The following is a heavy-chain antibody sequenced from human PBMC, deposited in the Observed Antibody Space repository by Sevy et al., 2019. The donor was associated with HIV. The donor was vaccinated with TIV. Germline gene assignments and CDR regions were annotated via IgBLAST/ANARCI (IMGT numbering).Heavy chain of an antibody. CDR3: AKDIGPYGDAFDF. CDR2: ISSSGNYI. V-gene: IGHV3-21*01. CDR1: GFTFTKYT. D-gene: IGHD4-17*01. Sequence: GGSLRLSCVGSGFTFTKYTMHWVRQAPGKGLEWVSSISSSGNYINYADSLEGRFTVSRDNDKNSLYLQRNSLRAGDTGVYYCAKDIGPYGDAFDFWGQGTMVTVSS. J-gene: IGHJ3*01.